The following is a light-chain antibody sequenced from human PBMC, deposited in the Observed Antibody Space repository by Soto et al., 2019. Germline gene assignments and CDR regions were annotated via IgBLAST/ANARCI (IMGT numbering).Light chain of an antibody. V-gene: IGKV3-20*01. Sequence: EIVLTQSPGTLSLSPGERATLSCRASQSLSSSYLAWYQQKPGQARRLLIFGSSSRATGIPDRFSGSGSGTDVTLTIRKLEPEDFAVYHCQQYGSSPKSTFGQGIKLEIK. CDR1: QSLSSSY. J-gene: IGKJ2*01. CDR3: QQYGSSPKST. CDR2: GSS.